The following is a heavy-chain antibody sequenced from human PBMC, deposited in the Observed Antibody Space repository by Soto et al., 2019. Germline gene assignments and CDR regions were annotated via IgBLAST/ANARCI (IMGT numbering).Heavy chain of an antibody. J-gene: IGHJ4*02. Sequence: EVPLLESGGGLVQPGGSLRLSCAASGFTFTTYAMSWVRQAPGKGLEWVSAISGSGGSTYYADSVKGRFTISRDNSRNTLYLQMNSLRAEDTAVYYCAKEAGEMXTTYGHFDHWGQGTLVTVSS. D-gene: IGHD1-1*01. CDR3: AKEAGEMXTTYGHFDH. CDR2: ISGSGGST. CDR1: GFTFTTYA. V-gene: IGHV3-23*01.